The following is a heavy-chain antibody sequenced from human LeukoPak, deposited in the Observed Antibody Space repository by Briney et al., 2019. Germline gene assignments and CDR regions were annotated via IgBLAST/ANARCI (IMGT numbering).Heavy chain of an antibody. D-gene: IGHD4-17*01. CDR2: INHSGST. CDR1: GGSFSGYY. CDR3: ARTLFDYGDYHGGIFDY. Sequence: PSETLSLTCAVYGGSFSGYYWSWIRQPPGKGLEWIGKINHSGSTNYNPSLKSRVTISVDTSKNQFSLKLSSVTAADTAVYYCARTLFDYGDYHGGIFDYWGQGTLVTVSS. J-gene: IGHJ4*02. V-gene: IGHV4-34*01.